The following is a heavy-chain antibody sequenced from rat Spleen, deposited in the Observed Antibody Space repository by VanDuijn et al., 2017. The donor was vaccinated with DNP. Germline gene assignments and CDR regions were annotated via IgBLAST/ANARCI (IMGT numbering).Heavy chain of an antibody. D-gene: IGHD1-2*01. CDR2: ISNTGDNT. CDR1: RITFSDHN. J-gene: IGHJ2*01. V-gene: IGHV5-7*01. CDR3: ARWAIPTDY. Sequence: EVQLVESGGGLVQPGRSLKLSCAVSRITFSDHNMAWVRQAPGKGLEWVASISNTGDNTYYSDSVKGRFTISRDNAQSTQYLQMDSLRSEDTATYYCARWAIPTDYWGQGVMVTVSS.